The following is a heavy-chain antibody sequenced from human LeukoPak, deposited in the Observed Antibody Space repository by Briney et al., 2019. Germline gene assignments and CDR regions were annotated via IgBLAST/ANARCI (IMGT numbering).Heavy chain of an antibody. J-gene: IGHJ4*02. V-gene: IGHV4-59*01. Sequence: SETLSLTCTVSGGSISSYYWNWIRQPPGKGLEWIGYIHYSGSADYNPSLKSRVTISVDTYKNQFSLKLSSVTAADTAVYYCAREGYVAAAVVFDYWGQGTLVTVSS. D-gene: IGHD6-13*01. CDR2: IHYSGSA. CDR1: GGSISSYY. CDR3: AREGYVAAAVVFDY.